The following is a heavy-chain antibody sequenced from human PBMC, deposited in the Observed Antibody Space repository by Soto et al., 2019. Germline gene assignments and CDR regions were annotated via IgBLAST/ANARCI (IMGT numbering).Heavy chain of an antibody. V-gene: IGHV4-39*01. Sequence: SETLSLTCTVSGGSISSYYWGWIRQPPGKGLEWIGSIYYSGSTYYNPSLKSRVTISVDTSKNQFSLKLSSVTAADTAVYYCARRGYSGYPSYYYYMDVWGKGTTVTVSS. CDR1: GGSISSYY. CDR2: IYYSGST. CDR3: ARRGYSGYPSYYYYMDV. D-gene: IGHD5-12*01. J-gene: IGHJ6*03.